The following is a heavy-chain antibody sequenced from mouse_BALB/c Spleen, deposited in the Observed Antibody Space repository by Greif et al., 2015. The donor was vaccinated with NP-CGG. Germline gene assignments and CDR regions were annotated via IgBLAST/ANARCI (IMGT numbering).Heavy chain of an antibody. Sequence: EVQLQQSGPGLVEPSQSLSLTCTVTGYSITSDYAWNWIRQFPGNKLEWMGYISYSGSTSYNPSLKSRISITRDTSKNPFFLQLNSVTTEDTATYYCARFYGNYRYFDVWGAGTTVTVSS. J-gene: IGHJ1*01. D-gene: IGHD2-1*01. CDR2: ISYSGST. CDR1: GYSITSDYA. V-gene: IGHV3-2*02. CDR3: ARFYGNYRYFDV.